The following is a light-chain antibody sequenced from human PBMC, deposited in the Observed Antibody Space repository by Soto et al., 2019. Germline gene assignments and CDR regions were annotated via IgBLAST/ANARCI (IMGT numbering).Light chain of an antibody. Sequence: QSVLTQPASVSGSPGQSITISCTGTSSDVGAYDYVSWYQQHPDKAPKLMIYEVSNRPSGVSNRFSGSKSVNTATLTISGLQAEDEADYYCSSYTSSSTRVFATGTKVPVL. CDR2: EVS. V-gene: IGLV2-14*03. J-gene: IGLJ1*01. CDR3: SSYTSSSTRV. CDR1: SSDVGAYDY.